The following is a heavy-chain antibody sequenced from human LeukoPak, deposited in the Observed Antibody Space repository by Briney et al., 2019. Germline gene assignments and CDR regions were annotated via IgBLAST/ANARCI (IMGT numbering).Heavy chain of an antibody. CDR3: AASEGEQPPDGFDP. CDR2: IYYSGST. V-gene: IGHV4-59*01. J-gene: IGHJ5*02. Sequence: PSETLSLTCTVSGGSISSYYWSWIRQPPGKGLEWIGYIYYSGSTNYNPSLKSRVTISVDTSKNQFSLKLSSVTAADPAVYSWAASEGEQPPDGFDPWGRGTLVTVSS. D-gene: IGHD3-16*01. CDR1: GGSISSYY.